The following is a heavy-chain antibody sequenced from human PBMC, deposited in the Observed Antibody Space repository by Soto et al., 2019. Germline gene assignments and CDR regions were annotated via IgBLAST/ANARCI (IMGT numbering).Heavy chain of an antibody. CDR2: INHSGST. CDR3: ARGYGMYV. Sequence: QVQLQQWGAGLLKPSETLSLTCAVYGGSFSGYYWSWIRQPPGKGLEWIGEINHSGSTNYNPSLKSRLPISVDTPKNQFSLKLSSVTAADTAVYYCARGYGMYVWGQGTTVTVSS. J-gene: IGHJ6*02. CDR1: GGSFSGYY. V-gene: IGHV4-34*01.